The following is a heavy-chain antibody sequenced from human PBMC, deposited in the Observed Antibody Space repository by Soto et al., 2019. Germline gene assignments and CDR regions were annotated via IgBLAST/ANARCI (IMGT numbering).Heavy chain of an antibody. V-gene: IGHV3-23*01. D-gene: IGHD3-10*01. J-gene: IGHJ4*02. CDR2: ISGSGGST. Sequence: GWSLRLSCSASGFTFSSYAMSWVRQAPGKGLEWVSAISGSGGSTYYADSVKGRFTISRDNSKNTLYRQMNSLRAEDTAVYYCEKGGGSGSYFEFDYWGQGTLVTVSS. CDR3: EKGGGSGSYFEFDY. CDR1: GFTFSSYA.